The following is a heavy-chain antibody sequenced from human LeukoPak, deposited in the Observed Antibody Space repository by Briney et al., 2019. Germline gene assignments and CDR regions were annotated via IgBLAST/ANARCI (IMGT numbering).Heavy chain of an antibody. CDR3: ARLGHIVGATGTDY. V-gene: IGHV1-2*02. CDR1: GYTFTGYY. CDR2: INPNSGGT. Sequence: ASVNVSFKASGYTFTGYYMHWVRQPPGQGLERMGLINPNSGGTNYAQNFQGRVTITRDTSISTAYMEMSSLRSDDTAVYYCARLGHIVGATGTDYWGQGTLVTVSS. J-gene: IGHJ4*02. D-gene: IGHD1-26*01.